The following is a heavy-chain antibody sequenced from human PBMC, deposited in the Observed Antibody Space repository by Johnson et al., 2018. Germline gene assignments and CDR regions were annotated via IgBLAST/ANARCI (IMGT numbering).Heavy chain of an antibody. Sequence: QVQLQESGPGLVKPSETLSLTCTVSGGSISTYYWSWIRQPPGKGLEWIGYIYFTGSTNYNPSLESRVTISVDTSNKKFSLKLRSVTAADTAVYSCAREYRASSALSPYGLHYDPYYTDVWGKGTTVTVSS. CDR2: IYFTGST. CDR3: AREYRASSALSPYGLHYDPYYTDV. CDR1: GGSISTYY. V-gene: IGHV4-59*01. J-gene: IGHJ6*03. D-gene: IGHD3-3*01.